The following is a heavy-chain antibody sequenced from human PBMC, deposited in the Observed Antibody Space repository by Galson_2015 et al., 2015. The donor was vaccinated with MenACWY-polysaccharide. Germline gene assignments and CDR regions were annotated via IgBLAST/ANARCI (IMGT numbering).Heavy chain of an antibody. D-gene: IGHD6-13*01. J-gene: IGHJ4*02. Sequence: SLRLSCAASGFSMTSYAVNWVRQAPGKGLEWVGVISGSGIDIRYADSVKGRFTISRDTSKSTLYLQMDSVRAEDTAKYYCAKSSPGGPVAGGSFYHWGPGTLGTVPS. V-gene: IGHV3-23*01. CDR1: GFSMTSYA. CDR3: AKSSPGGPVAGGSFYH. CDR2: ISGSGIDI.